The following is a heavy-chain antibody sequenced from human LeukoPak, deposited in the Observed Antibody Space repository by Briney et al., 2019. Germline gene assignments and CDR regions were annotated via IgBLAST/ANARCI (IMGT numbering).Heavy chain of an antibody. CDR3: ARVKDSSSWGDWFDP. Sequence: SETLSLTCTVSGGSISSSSYYWGWIRQPPGKGLEWIGYIYYSGSTNYNPSLKSRVTISVDTSKNQFSLKLSSVTAADTAVYYCARVKDSSSWGDWFDPWGQGTLVTVSP. CDR2: IYYSGST. CDR1: GGSISSSSYY. D-gene: IGHD6-13*01. V-gene: IGHV4-61*05. J-gene: IGHJ5*02.